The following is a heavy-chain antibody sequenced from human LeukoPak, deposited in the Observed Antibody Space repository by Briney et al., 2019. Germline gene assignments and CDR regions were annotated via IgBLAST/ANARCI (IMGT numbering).Heavy chain of an antibody. V-gene: IGHV3-30*18. J-gene: IGHJ4*02. CDR3: AKEGIAVAGEGYFDY. Sequence: ARSLTVSCAASGFTFSSYGMHWVRQAPGKGLEWVAVISYDGSNKYYADSVKGRFTISRDNSKNTLYLQMNSLRAEDTAVYYCAKEGIAVAGEGYFDYWGQRTVVPVSS. CDR1: GFTFSSYG. CDR2: ISYDGSNK. D-gene: IGHD6-19*01.